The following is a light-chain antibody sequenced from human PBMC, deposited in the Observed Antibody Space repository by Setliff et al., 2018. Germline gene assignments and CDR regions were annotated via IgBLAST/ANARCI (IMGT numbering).Light chain of an antibody. V-gene: IGLV2-8*01. CDR2: DVD. CDR3: GAYAGSSKKI. J-gene: IGLJ1*01. Sequence: QSVLGQPPSASGSPGQSVTISCTGTSSDIGDYNYVSWYQHHPGKAPKLLIYDVDKRPSGVPDRFSGSKSGNTAFLTVSGLQADDEADYYCGAYAGSSKKIFGTGTKSPS. CDR1: SSDIGDYNY.